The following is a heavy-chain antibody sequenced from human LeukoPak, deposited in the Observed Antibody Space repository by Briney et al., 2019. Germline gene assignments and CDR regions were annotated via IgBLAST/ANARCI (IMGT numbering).Heavy chain of an antibody. CDR1: GFTVSSSY. CDR2: ISGSGGST. Sequence: GGSLRLSCAASGFTVSSSYMSWVRQAPGKGLEWVSAISGSGGSTYYADSVKGRFTISRDNSKNTLYLQMNSLRAEDTAVYYCAKSQVVRGVNYFDYWGQGTLVTVSS. CDR3: AKSQVVRGVNYFDY. J-gene: IGHJ4*02. V-gene: IGHV3-23*01. D-gene: IGHD3-10*01.